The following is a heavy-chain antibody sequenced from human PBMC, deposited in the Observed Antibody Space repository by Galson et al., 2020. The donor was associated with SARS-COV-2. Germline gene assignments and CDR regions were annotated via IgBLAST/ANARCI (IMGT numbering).Heavy chain of an antibody. D-gene: IGHD3-9*01. Sequence: ASVKVSCKASGYTFTSRYMNWVRQAPGQGLEWMGMIDPNGGAARYARDFQGRITMTGDPSTSTFYMEMSSLRSEDTAVYYCARNHDILTVSSDFDYWGQGTLVTVSS. J-gene: IGHJ4*02. CDR2: IDPNGGAA. CDR1: GYTFTSRY. V-gene: IGHV1-46*01. CDR3: ARNHDILTVSSDFDY.